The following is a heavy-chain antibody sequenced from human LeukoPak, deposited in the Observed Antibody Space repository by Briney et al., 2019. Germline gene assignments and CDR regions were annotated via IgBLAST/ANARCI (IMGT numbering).Heavy chain of an antibody. CDR1: GGSISGYY. V-gene: IGHV4-59*08. CDR2: IYYSGST. CDR3: ARHRHYDSSGPDY. Sequence: SETLSLTCTVSGGSISGYYWSWIRQPPGKGLEWIGYIYYSGSTNYNPSLKSRVTISVDTSKKQFSLKLSSVTAADTAVYYCARHRHYDSSGPDYWGQGTLVTVSS. J-gene: IGHJ4*02. D-gene: IGHD3-22*01.